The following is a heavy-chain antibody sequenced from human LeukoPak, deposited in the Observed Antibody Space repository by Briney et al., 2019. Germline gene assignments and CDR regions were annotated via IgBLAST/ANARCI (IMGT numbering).Heavy chain of an antibody. CDR3: ARGPGDYYGSGTYFYYFDY. CDR1: GFTFSNYY. D-gene: IGHD3-10*01. Sequence: GGSLRISSAASGFTFSNYYMSWIRQAPGKGLEWISYITSSGVTIYYADSVKGRFTISRDNAKNSLYLQMNSLRAEDAAVYYCARGPGDYYGSGTYFYYFDYWGQGTLVTVSS. CDR2: ITSSGVTI. J-gene: IGHJ4*02. V-gene: IGHV3-11*01.